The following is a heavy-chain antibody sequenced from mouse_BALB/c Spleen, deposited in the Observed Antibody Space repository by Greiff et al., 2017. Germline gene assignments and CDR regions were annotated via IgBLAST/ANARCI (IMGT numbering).Heavy chain of an antibody. Sequence: VQLQQSGPELVKPGASVKMSCKASGYTFTDYYMDWVKQSHGESFEWIGRVNPYNGGTSYNQKFKGKATLTVDKSSSTAYMELNSLTSEDSAVYYCARGEFITTRYFDYWGQGTTLTVSS. D-gene: IGHD1-2*01. CDR1: GYTFTDYY. J-gene: IGHJ2*01. CDR2: VNPYNGGT. CDR3: ARGEFITTRYFDY. V-gene: IGHV1-19*01.